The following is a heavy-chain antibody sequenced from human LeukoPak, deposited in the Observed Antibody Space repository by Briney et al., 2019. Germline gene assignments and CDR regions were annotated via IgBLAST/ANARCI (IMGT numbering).Heavy chain of an antibody. CDR3: ARGPWGSGSAPTDY. CDR1: GFTFSSYS. V-gene: IGHV3-21*01. D-gene: IGHD3-16*01. J-gene: IGHJ4*02. Sequence: GGSLRLSCAASGFTFSSYSMNWVRQAPGKGLEWVSSISSSSSYIYYADSVKGRFTISRDNAKNSLYLQMNSLRAEDTAVYYCARGPWGSGSAPTDYWGQGTLVTVSS. CDR2: ISSSSSYI.